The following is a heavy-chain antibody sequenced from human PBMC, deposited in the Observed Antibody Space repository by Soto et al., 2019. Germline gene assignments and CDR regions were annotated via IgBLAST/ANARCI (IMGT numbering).Heavy chain of an antibody. J-gene: IGHJ4*02. D-gene: IGHD6-19*01. CDR1: GGSISSYY. CDR3: ARGFSGWYYFDY. V-gene: IGHV4-59*01. Sequence: LSLPCTVSGGSISSYYWSWIRQPPGKGLEWIGYIYYSGSTDYNPSLKSRVTISVDTSKNQFSLKLSSVTAADTAVYYCARGFSGWYYFDYWGQGTLVTVSS. CDR2: IYYSGST.